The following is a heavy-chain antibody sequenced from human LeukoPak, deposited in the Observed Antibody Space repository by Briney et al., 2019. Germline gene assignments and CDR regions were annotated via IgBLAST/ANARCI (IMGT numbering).Heavy chain of an antibody. V-gene: IGHV4-59*01. Sequence: PSETLSLTCTVSGGSISSYYWSWIRQPPGKGLEWIGYIYYSGSTNYNPSLKSRVTISVDTSKNQFSLKLSSVTAADTAVYYCARQGGGGWLQQEDYFDYWGQGTLVTVSS. CDR1: GGSISSYY. D-gene: IGHD5-18*01. CDR3: ARQGGGGWLQQEDYFDY. J-gene: IGHJ4*02. CDR2: IYYSGST.